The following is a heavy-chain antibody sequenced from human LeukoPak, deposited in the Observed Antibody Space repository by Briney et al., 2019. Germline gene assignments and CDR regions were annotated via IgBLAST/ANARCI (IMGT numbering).Heavy chain of an antibody. D-gene: IGHD3-10*01. CDR1: GFPFSTYW. CDR2: IKPDGSEK. CDR3: ARSLWPEDY. V-gene: IGHV3-7*01. Sequence: GGSLRLSCAASGFPFSTYWMSWVRQAPGKGLEWVANIKPDGSEKNYVDSVKGRFSISRDNAKNSLHLQMNSLSAEATAVYYCARSLWPEDYWGQGTLVTVSS. J-gene: IGHJ4*02.